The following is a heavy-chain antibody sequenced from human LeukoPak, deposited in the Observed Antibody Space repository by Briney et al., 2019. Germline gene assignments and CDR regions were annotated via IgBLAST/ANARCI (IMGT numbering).Heavy chain of an antibody. V-gene: IGHV4-34*01. CDR3: ARHGMAGTLDY. D-gene: IGHD6-13*01. Sequence: SETLSLTCAVYGGSFSGYYWSWIRQPPGKGLEWIGEINHSGSTNYNPSLKSRVTISVDTSKNQFSLKLSSVTAADTAVYYCARHGMAGTLDYWGQGTLVTVSS. CDR2: INHSGST. J-gene: IGHJ4*02. CDR1: GGSFSGYY.